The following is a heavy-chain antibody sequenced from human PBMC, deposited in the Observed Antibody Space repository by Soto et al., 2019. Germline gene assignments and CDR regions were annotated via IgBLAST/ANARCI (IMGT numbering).Heavy chain of an antibody. D-gene: IGHD3-22*01. CDR2: IVVGSGNT. CDR3: AAGYYYDSNGYRPFDY. J-gene: IGHJ4*02. V-gene: IGHV1-58*01. Sequence: GASVKVSCKASGFTFTSSAVQWLLQARGQRLEWIGWIVVGSGNTNYAQKFQERVTITRDMSTSTAYMELSSLRSEDTAVYYCAAGYYYDSNGYRPFDYWGQGTLVTVSS. CDR1: GFTFTSSA.